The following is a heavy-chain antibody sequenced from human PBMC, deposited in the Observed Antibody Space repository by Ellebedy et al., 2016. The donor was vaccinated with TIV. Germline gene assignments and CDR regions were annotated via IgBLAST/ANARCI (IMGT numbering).Heavy chain of an antibody. D-gene: IGHD4-23*01. CDR2: IIPIFGTA. CDR3: ARDHGGGGNSGPFDY. CDR1: GYTFTSYG. J-gene: IGHJ4*02. V-gene: IGHV1-69*13. Sequence: AASVKVSCKASGYTFTSYGISWVRQAPGQGLEWMGGIIPIFGTANYAQKFQGRVTITADESTSTAYMELSSLRSEDTAVYYCARDHGGGGNSGPFDYWGQGTLVTVSS.